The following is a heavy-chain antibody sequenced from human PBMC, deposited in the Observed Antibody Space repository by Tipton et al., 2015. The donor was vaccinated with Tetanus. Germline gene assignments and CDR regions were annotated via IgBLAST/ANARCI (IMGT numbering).Heavy chain of an antibody. D-gene: IGHD2-2*01. V-gene: IGHV3-53*01. CDR2: IYSGGNT. Sequence: SLRLSCAASGFTLSRYTLNWVRQAPGKGLEWVSLIYSGGNTYYADSVKGRFTISRDNSKNTLYLQMNSLRAEDAAVYYCNGGSTRAYFDYWGLGTLVTVSS. CDR1: GFTLSRYT. CDR3: NGGSTRAYFDY. J-gene: IGHJ4*02.